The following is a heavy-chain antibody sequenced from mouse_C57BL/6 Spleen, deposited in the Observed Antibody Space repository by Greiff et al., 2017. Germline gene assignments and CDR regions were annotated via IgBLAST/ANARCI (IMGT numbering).Heavy chain of an antibody. D-gene: IGHD2-3*01. Sequence: QVQLQQSGAELVRPGTSVKVSCKASGYAFTNYLIEWVKQRPGQGLEWIGVINPGSGGTNYNEKFKGKATLTADKSSSTAYMQLSSLTSEDSAVYFCARYDGYYEYFDVWGTGTTVTVSS. J-gene: IGHJ1*03. CDR1: GYAFTNYL. CDR3: ARYDGYYEYFDV. CDR2: INPGSGGT. V-gene: IGHV1-54*01.